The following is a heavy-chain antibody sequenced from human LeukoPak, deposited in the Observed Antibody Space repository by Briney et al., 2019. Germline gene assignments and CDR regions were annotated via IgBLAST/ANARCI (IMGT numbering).Heavy chain of an antibody. Sequence: GGSLRLSCAASGFTFSSYGMHWVRQAPGKGLEWVAVISYDGSNKYYADSVKGRFTISRDNPKNTLYLQMNSLRAEDTAVYYCAKDNYYGSGTITYFDYWGQGTLVTVSS. V-gene: IGHV3-30*18. CDR2: ISYDGSNK. J-gene: IGHJ4*02. CDR1: GFTFSSYG. CDR3: AKDNYYGSGTITYFDY. D-gene: IGHD3-10*01.